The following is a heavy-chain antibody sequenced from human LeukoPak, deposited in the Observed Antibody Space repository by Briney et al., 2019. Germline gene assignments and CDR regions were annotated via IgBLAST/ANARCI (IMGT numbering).Heavy chain of an antibody. D-gene: IGHD4-23*01. CDR1: AGSISSISDN. J-gene: IGHJ6*03. Sequence: SETLSLTWSVSAGSISSISDNWGWIRQPPGKGLEWIASIYYTGITDNNPSVQSRVSMSVDTSKNQFSLGLSYVTAADTAMYYCARQGRATVVMYMDDWGKGTTVTVSS. V-gene: IGHV4-39*01. CDR2: IYYTGIT. CDR3: ARQGRATVVMYMDD.